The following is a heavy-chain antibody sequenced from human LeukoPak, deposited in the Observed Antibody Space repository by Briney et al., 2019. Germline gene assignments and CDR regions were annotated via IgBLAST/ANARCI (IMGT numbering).Heavy chain of an antibody. CDR2: INHSGST. D-gene: IGHD5-24*01. V-gene: IGHV4-34*01. Sequence: ASETLSLTCAVYSGSFSGYYWSWIRQPPGKGLEWIGEINHSGSTNYNPSLKSRVTISVDTSKNQFSLKLSFVTAADTAVYYCARGRRDGVDYWGQGTLVTVSS. J-gene: IGHJ4*02. CDR3: ARGRRDGVDY. CDR1: SGSFSGYY.